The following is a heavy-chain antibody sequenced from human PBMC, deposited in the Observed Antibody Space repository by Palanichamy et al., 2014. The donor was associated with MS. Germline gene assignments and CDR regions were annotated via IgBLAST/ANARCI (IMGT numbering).Heavy chain of an antibody. Sequence: QVQVVEVWGRRGPAWRSLRLSCAASGFTFSIYAMNWVRQAPGKGLEWVSVISYDGGTTYYTDSVKGRFTISRDNSKNTLYLHMNSLRTEDTAVYYCARAGDTGGFTRYFDYWGQGTLVTVSS. V-gene: IGHV3-30-3*01. CDR2: ISYDGGTT. CDR1: GFTFSIYA. D-gene: IGHD2-8*02. CDR3: ARAGDTGGFTRYFDY. J-gene: IGHJ4*02.